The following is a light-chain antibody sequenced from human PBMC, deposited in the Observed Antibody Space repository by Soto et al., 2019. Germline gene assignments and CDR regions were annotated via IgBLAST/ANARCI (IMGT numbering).Light chain of an antibody. V-gene: IGLV2-23*02. Sequence: QSALTQPASVSGSPGQSITISCTGTSSDVGSYNLVSWYQQCPGKAPKLMIFEVNKRPSGVSSRFSGSKSGITASLTISGLQAEDEADYYWCSYAGGGTYVFATGTKVTVL. CDR2: EVN. J-gene: IGLJ1*01. CDR1: SSDVGSYNL. CDR3: CSYAGGGTYV.